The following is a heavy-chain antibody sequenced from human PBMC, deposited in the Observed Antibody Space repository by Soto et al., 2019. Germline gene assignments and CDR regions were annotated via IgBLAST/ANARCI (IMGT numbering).Heavy chain of an antibody. J-gene: IGHJ5*02. CDR1: GYTFTSFG. V-gene: IGHV1-18*01. CDR2: ISAYNGNT. Sequence: ASVKVSCKASGYTFTSFGISWVRQAPGQGLEWMGWISAYNGNTSYAQNLQGRFTMTTDTSTSTAYMELRSLRSDDPAVYYCAGGGGAIRFFAAPWGKGTLVTVSS. D-gene: IGHD3-16*01. CDR3: AGGGGAIRFFAAP.